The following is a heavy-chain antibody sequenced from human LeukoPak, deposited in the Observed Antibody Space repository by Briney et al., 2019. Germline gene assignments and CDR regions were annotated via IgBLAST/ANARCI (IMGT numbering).Heavy chain of an antibody. Sequence: PGGSLRLPCAASGFTFSSYAMSWVRQAPGKGLEWVSAISGSGGSTYSADSVKGRFTISRDNSKNTLYLQMNSLRAEDTAVYYCADPVLLSDYWGQGTLVTVSS. CDR2: ISGSGGST. CDR3: ADPVLLSDY. V-gene: IGHV3-23*01. D-gene: IGHD3-10*01. J-gene: IGHJ4*02. CDR1: GFTFSSYA.